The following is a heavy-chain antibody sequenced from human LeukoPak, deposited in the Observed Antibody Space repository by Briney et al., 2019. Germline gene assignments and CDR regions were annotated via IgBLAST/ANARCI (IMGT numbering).Heavy chain of an antibody. CDR1: GFIFSTYS. CDR2: ISSSSSYI. CDR3: AREPYYYDSSGYSGSLGIDY. D-gene: IGHD3-22*01. Sequence: GSLRLSCVASGFIFSTYSMNWVRQAPGKGLEWVSSISSSSSYIYYADSVKGRFTISRDNAKNSLYLQMNSLRAEDTAVYYCAREPYYYDSSGYSGSLGIDYWGQGTLVTVSS. V-gene: IGHV3-21*01. J-gene: IGHJ4*02.